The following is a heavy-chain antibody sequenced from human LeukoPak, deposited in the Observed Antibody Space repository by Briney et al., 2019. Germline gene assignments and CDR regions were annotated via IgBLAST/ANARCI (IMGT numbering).Heavy chain of an antibody. J-gene: IGHJ4*02. CDR1: GGSISSYY. CDR3: ESAGDYGDLGSRGVSDY. D-gene: IGHD4-17*01. Sequence: SETLSLTCTVSGGSISSYYWSWIRQPPGKGLEWIGYIYYSGSTNYNPSLKSRVTISVDTSKNQFSLKLSSVTAADTAVYARESAGDYGDLGSRGVSDYWGQGTLVTVSS. V-gene: IGHV4-59*01. CDR2: IYYSGST.